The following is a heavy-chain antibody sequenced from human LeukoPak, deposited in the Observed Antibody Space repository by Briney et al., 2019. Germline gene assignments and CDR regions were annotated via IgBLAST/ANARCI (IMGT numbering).Heavy chain of an antibody. CDR3: ARLIVGATKFDY. D-gene: IGHD1-26*01. J-gene: IGHJ4*02. V-gene: IGHV4-59*08. Sequence: IRYIYYSGITNYNPSLKSRVTISVDTSNTQFSLKLSSVTAADTAVYYCARLIVGATKFDYWGQGTLVTVSS. CDR2: IYYSGIT.